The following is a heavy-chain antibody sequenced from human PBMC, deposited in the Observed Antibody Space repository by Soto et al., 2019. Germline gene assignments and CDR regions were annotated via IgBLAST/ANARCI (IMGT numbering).Heavy chain of an antibody. J-gene: IGHJ4*02. CDR1: GFSLSKARMG. CDR3: ARALREELPIYYFDS. D-gene: IGHD1-7*01. Sequence: SGPTLVNPTETLTLTCTVSGFSLSKARMGVSWIRQPPGKALEWLAHIFWNDERSYNTSLKIRLTISRDTSKSQVVLTMTNVDPVDTGTYFCARALREELPIYYFDSWGQGTLVTVS. V-gene: IGHV2-26*01. CDR2: IFWNDER.